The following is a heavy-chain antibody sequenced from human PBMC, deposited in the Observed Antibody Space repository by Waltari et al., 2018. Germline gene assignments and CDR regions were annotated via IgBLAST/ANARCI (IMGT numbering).Heavy chain of an antibody. CDR2: IWYDGSNK. Sequence: QVQLVESGGGVVQPGRSLRLSCAASGFTFSSYGMHWVRRDPGKGLEWVAVIWYDGSNKYYADSVKGRFTISRDNSKNTLYLQMNSLRAEDTAVYYCASLIRVVTASSDAFDIWGQGTMVTVSS. CDR3: ASLIRVVTASSDAFDI. V-gene: IGHV3-33*01. J-gene: IGHJ3*02. CDR1: GFTFSSYG. D-gene: IGHD2-15*01.